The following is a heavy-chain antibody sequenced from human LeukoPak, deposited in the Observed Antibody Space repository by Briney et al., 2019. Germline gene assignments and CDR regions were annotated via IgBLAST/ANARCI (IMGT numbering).Heavy chain of an antibody. Sequence: GESLKISCKGSGYSFTSYWIGWVRQMPGKGLEWMGIIYPGDSDTRYSPSFQGQVTISADKSISTAYLQWSSLKASGTAMYYCASGPLSSAGYCSSTSCYVDYWGQGTLVTVSS. CDR2: IYPGDSDT. J-gene: IGHJ4*02. CDR1: GYSFTSYW. V-gene: IGHV5-51*01. D-gene: IGHD2-2*03. CDR3: ASGPLSSAGYCSSTSCYVDY.